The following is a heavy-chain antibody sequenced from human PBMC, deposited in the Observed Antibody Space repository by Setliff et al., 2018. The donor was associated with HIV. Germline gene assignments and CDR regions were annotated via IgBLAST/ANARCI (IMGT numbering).Heavy chain of an antibody. CDR1: GFTFSSYE. CDR3: ARRIWSGYSFDY. D-gene: IGHD3-3*01. Sequence: GGSLRLSCAASGFTFSSYEMNWVRQAPGKGLEWVSYISSSGGVIYYADSVKGRFTISRDSAKNSLYLQMNSLRAEDTAVYYCARRIWSGYSFDYWGQGTLVTVTS. J-gene: IGHJ4*02. CDR2: ISSSGGVI. V-gene: IGHV3-48*03.